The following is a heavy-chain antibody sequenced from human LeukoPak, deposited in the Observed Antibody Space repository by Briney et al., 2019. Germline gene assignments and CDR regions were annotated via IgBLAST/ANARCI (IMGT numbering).Heavy chain of an antibody. CDR2: ISYHGNNK. CDR3: ARERGTGTLDY. Sequence: GGSLRLSCAASGFTFSDYDMHRVRRAPGRGLEWVALISYHGNNKYYADSVKGRLSISRDNSKNTLSLQMNSLRPEDTAVYYCARERGTGTLDYWGQGTLVTVSS. D-gene: IGHD2-8*02. CDR1: GFTFSDYD. V-gene: IGHV3-30*01. J-gene: IGHJ4*02.